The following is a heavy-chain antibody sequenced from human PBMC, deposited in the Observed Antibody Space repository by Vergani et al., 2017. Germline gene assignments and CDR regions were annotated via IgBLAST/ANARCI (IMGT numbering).Heavy chain of an antibody. Sequence: QVQLVQSGAEVKKPGSSVKVSCKASGGTFSSYAISWVRQAPGKGLEWMGGIIPIFGTANYAQKFQGRVTITADESTSAAYMELSSLRSEDTAVYYCASRYCSSTSCYTDYFDYWGQGTLVTVSS. J-gene: IGHJ4*02. CDR2: IIPIFGTA. V-gene: IGHV1-69*01. CDR3: ASRYCSSTSCYTDYFDY. D-gene: IGHD2-2*02. CDR1: GGTFSSYA.